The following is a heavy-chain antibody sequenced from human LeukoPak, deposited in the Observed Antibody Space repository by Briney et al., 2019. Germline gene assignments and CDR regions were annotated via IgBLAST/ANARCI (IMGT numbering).Heavy chain of an antibody. J-gene: IGHJ4*02. CDR2: ISAYNGST. V-gene: IGHV1-18*01. CDR1: GYTFTNYG. Sequence: ASVKVSCKASGYTFTNYGISWVRQAPGQGLEWMGWISAYNGSTNYAQKLQGRVTMTTDTSTSTAYMELRSLRSDDTAVYYCARSEAPYYFDYWGQGTLVTVSS. CDR3: ARSEAPYYFDY.